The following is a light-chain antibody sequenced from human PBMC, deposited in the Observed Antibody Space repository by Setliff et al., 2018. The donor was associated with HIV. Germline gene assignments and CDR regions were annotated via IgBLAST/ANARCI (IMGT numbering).Light chain of an antibody. CDR2: DVS. CDR1: SSDVGGYSF. Sequence: QSALTQPASVSGSPGQSITISCTGTSSDVGGYSFVSWYQQHPGKAPKLMIYDVSKRPSGISNRFSGSKSGSTASLTISGLQAEDEADYYCSSYTSSSVVVFGGGTKVTVL. V-gene: IGLV2-14*01. J-gene: IGLJ2*01. CDR3: SSYTSSSVVV.